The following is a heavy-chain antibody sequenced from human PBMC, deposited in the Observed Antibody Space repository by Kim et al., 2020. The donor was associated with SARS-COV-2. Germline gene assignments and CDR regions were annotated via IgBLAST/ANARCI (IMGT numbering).Heavy chain of an antibody. V-gene: IGHV3-66*01. J-gene: IGHJ4*02. CDR3: ARDGGYSGYDDYYFDY. Sequence: SVKGRFTISRNNYKNTLYLKMNSLRAGDTAVYYCARDGGYSGYDDYYFDYWGQGTLVTVSS. D-gene: IGHD5-12*01.